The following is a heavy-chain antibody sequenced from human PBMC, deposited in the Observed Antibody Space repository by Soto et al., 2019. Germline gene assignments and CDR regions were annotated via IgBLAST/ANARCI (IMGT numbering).Heavy chain of an antibody. CDR3: AKGFLEVGRYYYDSSGPGKNYYYGMDV. J-gene: IGHJ6*02. D-gene: IGHD3-22*01. Sequence: GGSLRLSCAASGFTFSSYGMHWVRQAPGKGLEWVAVISYDGSNKYYADSVKGRFTISRDNSKNTLYLQMNSLRAEDTAVYYCAKGFLEVGRYYYDSSGPGKNYYYGMDVWGQGTTVTVSS. CDR2: ISYDGSNK. CDR1: GFTFSSYG. V-gene: IGHV3-30*18.